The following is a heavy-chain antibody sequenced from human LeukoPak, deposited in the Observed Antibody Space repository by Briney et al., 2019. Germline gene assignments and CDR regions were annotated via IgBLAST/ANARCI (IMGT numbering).Heavy chain of an antibody. Sequence: SETLSLTCTVSGGSISSSYWSWIRQPPGKGLEWIGYVYYSGSTNYNPSLKSQVTISIDTSKNQFSLKLSSVTAADTAVYYCARKATTGPTKAAFDIWGQGTMVTVSS. J-gene: IGHJ3*02. D-gene: IGHD4-17*01. CDR3: ARKATTGPTKAAFDI. CDR2: VYYSGST. V-gene: IGHV4-59*01. CDR1: GGSISSSY.